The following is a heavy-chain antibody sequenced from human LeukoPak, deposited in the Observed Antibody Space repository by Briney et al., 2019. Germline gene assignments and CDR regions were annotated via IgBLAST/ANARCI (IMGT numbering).Heavy chain of an antibody. J-gene: IGHJ4*02. V-gene: IGHV4-34*01. D-gene: IGHD3-3*01. Sequence: TSETLSLTCAVYGGSFSGYYWSWIRQPPGKGLEWIGEINHSGSTNYNPSLKSRVTISVDTSKNQFSLKLSSVTAADTAVYYCARRSPRLRSSIDYWGQGTLVTVSS. CDR2: INHSGST. CDR3: ARRSPRLRSSIDY. CDR1: GGSFSGYY.